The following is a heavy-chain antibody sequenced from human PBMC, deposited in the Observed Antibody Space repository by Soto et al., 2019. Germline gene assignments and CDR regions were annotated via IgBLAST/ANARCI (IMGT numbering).Heavy chain of an antibody. Sequence: ASVKVSCKASGYTFTDYYMHWVRQAPGQGLEWMGWINPNSGGTNYAQKFQDWVTMTRDTSLSTAYMEVSRLRSDDTAVYYCARSLGYCSGGSCYSRPSNAFAIWGQGTMVTVSS. CDR1: GYTFTDYY. CDR2: INPNSGGT. D-gene: IGHD2-15*01. V-gene: IGHV1-2*04. J-gene: IGHJ3*02. CDR3: ARSLGYCSGGSCYSRPSNAFAI.